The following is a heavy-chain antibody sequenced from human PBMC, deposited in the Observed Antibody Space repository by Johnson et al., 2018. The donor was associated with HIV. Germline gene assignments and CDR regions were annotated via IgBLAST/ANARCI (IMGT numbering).Heavy chain of an antibody. CDR2: IKQDGSEK. CDR1: GFTFSSYW. J-gene: IGHJ3*02. V-gene: IGHV3-7*01. CDR3: ARELPSYDILTGPGAFDI. Sequence: VQLVESGGGLVQPGGSLRVSCAASGFTFSSYWMNWVRQAPGKGLEWVAKIKQDGSEKYYVDSVKGRFTISRDNAKNTLYLQMNSLRAEDTAVYYCARELPSYDILTGPGAFDIWGQGTMVTVSS. D-gene: IGHD3-9*01.